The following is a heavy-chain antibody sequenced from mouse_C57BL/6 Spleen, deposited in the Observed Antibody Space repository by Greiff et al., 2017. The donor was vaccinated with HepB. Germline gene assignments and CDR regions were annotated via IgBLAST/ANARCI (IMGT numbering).Heavy chain of an antibody. J-gene: IGHJ4*01. CDR3: TRKIYGNYYAMDY. D-gene: IGHD2-1*01. V-gene: IGHV1-15*01. CDR1: GYTFTDYE. CDR2: IDPETGGT. Sequence: QVQLQQSGAELVRPGASVTLSCKASGYTFTDYEMHWVKQTPVHGLEWIGAIDPETGGTAYNQKFKGKAILTADKSSSTAYMELLSLTSEDSAVYYCTRKIYGNYYAMDYWGQGTSVTVSS.